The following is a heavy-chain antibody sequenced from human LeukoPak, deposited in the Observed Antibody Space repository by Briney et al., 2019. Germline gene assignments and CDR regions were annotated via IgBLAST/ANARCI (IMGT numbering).Heavy chain of an antibody. CDR1: GGSISSYY. J-gene: IGHJ6*03. CDR2: IYYSGST. Sequence: SETLSLTCTVSGGSISSYYWSWLRQPPGRGLEWIGYIYYSGSTNYSPSLKSRVTISVDTSKNQFSLKLSSVTAADTAVYYCARHQGGSGYSSGDVYYYYYYMDVWGKGTTVTVSS. CDR3: ARHQGGSGYSSGDVYYYYYYMDV. D-gene: IGHD5-18*01. V-gene: IGHV4-59*01.